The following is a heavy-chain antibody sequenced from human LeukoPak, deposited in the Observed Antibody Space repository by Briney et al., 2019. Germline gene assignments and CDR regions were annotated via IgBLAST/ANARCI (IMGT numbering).Heavy chain of an antibody. D-gene: IGHD1-26*01. Sequence: GGSLRLSCVASGFPFNNAWMSWVRQAPGKGLEWVGRIRSKTDGETTDYAAPVKGRFNISRDDSKNTLYLQMNSLKTEDTAVYYCTTDIRWELPGSDYWGQGTLVTVSS. CDR3: TTDIRWELPGSDY. CDR2: IRSKTDGETT. J-gene: IGHJ4*02. CDR1: GFPFNNAW. V-gene: IGHV3-15*01.